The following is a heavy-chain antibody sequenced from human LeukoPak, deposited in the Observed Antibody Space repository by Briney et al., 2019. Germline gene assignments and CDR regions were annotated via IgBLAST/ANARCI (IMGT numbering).Heavy chain of an antibody. J-gene: IGHJ5*02. CDR1: GFTFSSYS. CDR2: ISSGSSSK. D-gene: IGHD3-16*01. CDR3: AHLSRLGELHGS. V-gene: IGHV3-48*01. Sequence: PGGSLRLSCAASGFTFSSYSMNWVRQAPGKGLEWVSYISSGSSSKYYADSVQGRFTISRDNAKNSLSLQMNGLRAEDTAVYYCAHLSRLGELHGSWGQGTLVTVSS.